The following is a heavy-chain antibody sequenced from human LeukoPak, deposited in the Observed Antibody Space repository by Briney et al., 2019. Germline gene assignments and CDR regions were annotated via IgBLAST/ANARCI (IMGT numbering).Heavy chain of an antibody. J-gene: IGHJ6*02. Sequence: GASVKVSCKVSGYTLTELSMHWVRQAPGKGLEWMGGFDPEDGETIYAQKFQGRVTMTRDTSTSTVYMELSSLRSEDTAVYYCARGCGDPDDYGDYGTYYYGMDVWGQGTTVTVSS. CDR1: GYTLTELS. V-gene: IGHV1-24*01. CDR3: ARGCGDPDDYGDYGTYYYGMDV. CDR2: FDPEDGET. D-gene: IGHD4-17*01.